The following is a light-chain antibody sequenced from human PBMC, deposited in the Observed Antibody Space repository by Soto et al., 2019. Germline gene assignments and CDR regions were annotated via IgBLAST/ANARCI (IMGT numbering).Light chain of an antibody. J-gene: IGKJ2*01. V-gene: IGKV3-11*01. Sequence: EIVLTQSPATLSLSPGERATLSCRASQSVSSYLAWYQLKPGQAPRLLIYDASNRATGIPARFSGSGSGTDFTLTIISLEPEDVGVYYCQQRSNWPPYTFGQGTKREI. CDR1: QSVSSY. CDR3: QQRSNWPPYT. CDR2: DAS.